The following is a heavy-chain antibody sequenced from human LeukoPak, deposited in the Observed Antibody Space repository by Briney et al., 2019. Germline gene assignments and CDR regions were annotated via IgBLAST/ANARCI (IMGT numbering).Heavy chain of an antibody. V-gene: IGHV4-39*01. CDR2: IYYSGST. CDR3: ARLGLPEAFDL. Sequence: SETLSLTCTVSGGSISSSSYSWGWIRQPPGKGLDWIGSIYYSGSTYYNPSLKSRVTISLDTSKNQFSLKLSSVTAADAAVYYCARLGLPEAFDLWGQGTMVTVSS. J-gene: IGHJ3*01. CDR1: GGSISSSSYS. D-gene: IGHD1-14*01.